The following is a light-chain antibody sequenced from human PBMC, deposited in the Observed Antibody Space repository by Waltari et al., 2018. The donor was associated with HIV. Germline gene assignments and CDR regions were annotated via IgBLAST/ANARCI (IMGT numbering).Light chain of an antibody. J-gene: IGLJ2*01. Sequence: QAGLTQPPSVSKGMRQTATLTCTGNSNNVGNQGAARLQQHQGHPPKLLSYRDNKRPSGISERFPASRSGNTASLTITGVQPEDEADYFCATWDISLSAVVFGGGTTLTVL. V-gene: IGLV10-54*04. CDR3: ATWDISLSAVV. CDR2: RDN. CDR1: SNNVGNQG.